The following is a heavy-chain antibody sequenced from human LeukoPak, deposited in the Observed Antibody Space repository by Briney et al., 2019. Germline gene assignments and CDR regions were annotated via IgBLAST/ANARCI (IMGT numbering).Heavy chain of an antibody. Sequence: GGSLRLSCAASGFTFSSYALSWVRQAPGKGLEWVSAISGSGGSTYYADSVKGRFTISRDNSKNTLYLQMNSLRAKDTAVYYCAKDGHSSSWYNWFNPWGQGTLVTVSS. D-gene: IGHD6-13*01. J-gene: IGHJ5*02. CDR3: AKDGHSSSWYNWFNP. V-gene: IGHV3-23*01. CDR2: ISGSGGST. CDR1: GFTFSSYA.